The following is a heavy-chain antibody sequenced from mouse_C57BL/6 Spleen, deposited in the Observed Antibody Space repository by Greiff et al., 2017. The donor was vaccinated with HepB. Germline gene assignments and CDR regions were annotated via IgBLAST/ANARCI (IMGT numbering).Heavy chain of an antibody. V-gene: IGHV5-9-1*02. CDR1: GFTFSSYA. D-gene: IGHD1-1*01. J-gene: IGHJ1*03. CDR3: TRDGPYGSGYFDV. Sequence: EVKVVESGEGLVKPGGSLKLSCAASGFTFSSYAMSWVRQTPEKRLEWVAYISSGGDYIYYADTVKGRFTISRDNARNTLYLQMSSLKSEDTAMYYCTRDGPYGSGYFDVWGTGTTVTVSS. CDR2: ISSGGDYI.